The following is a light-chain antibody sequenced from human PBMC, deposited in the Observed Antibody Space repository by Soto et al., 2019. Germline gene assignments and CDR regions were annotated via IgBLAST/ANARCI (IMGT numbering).Light chain of an antibody. V-gene: IGLV2-14*03. J-gene: IGLJ1*01. CDR1: SSDIGSYDH. CDR2: AVS. CDR3: ISYTDRQSYL. Sequence: LTHPASLSGSPGQSITISCSGTSSDIGSYDHVAWYQQFPGKSPKLIIYAVSDRPSGVSDRFSGSKSGISASLTISGLQTEDEADYYCISYTDRQSYLFGTGTKVTVL.